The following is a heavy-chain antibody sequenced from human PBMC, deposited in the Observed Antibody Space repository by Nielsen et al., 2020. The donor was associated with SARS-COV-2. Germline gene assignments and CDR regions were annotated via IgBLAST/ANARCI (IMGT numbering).Heavy chain of an antibody. D-gene: IGHD2-2*01. Sequence: SETLSLTCTVSGGSISSSSYYWGWIRQPPGKGLEWIGSIYYSGSTYYNPSLKSRVTISVDTSKNQFSLKLSSVTAADTAVYYCARLSYHPEQLLYYGMDVWGQGTTVTVSS. CDR3: ARLSYHPEQLLYYGMDV. J-gene: IGHJ6*02. V-gene: IGHV4-39*01. CDR1: GGSISSSSYY. CDR2: IYYSGST.